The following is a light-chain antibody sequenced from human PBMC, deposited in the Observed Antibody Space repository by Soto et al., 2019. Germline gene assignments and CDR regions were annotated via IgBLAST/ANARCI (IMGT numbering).Light chain of an antibody. V-gene: IGLV2-23*02. J-gene: IGLJ2*01. CDR3: CSYAGSSTFVI. CDR1: SSDVGSYNL. CDR2: EDS. Sequence: QAASVSGSPGQSITISCTGTSSDVGSYNLVSWYQQHPGKAPKVMIYEDSKWPSGVSNRFSGSKSGNTASLTISGLQAEDEADYYCCSYAGSSTFVIFGGGTKVTVL.